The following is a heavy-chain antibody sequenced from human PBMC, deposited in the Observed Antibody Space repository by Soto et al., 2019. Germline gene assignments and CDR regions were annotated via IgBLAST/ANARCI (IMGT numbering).Heavy chain of an antibody. D-gene: IGHD3-10*01. CDR3: AKGYAAYSYGSHFDY. CDR2: ISGSGGST. Sequence: EVQLLESGGGLVQPGGSLRLSCAASGFTFSSYAMSWVRQAPGKGLEWVSAISGSGGSTYYADSVKGRFTISRDNSKNTLYIQRNSLTAEDTAVKYCAKGYAAYSYGSHFDYWGQGNLVTVSS. J-gene: IGHJ4*02. V-gene: IGHV3-23*01. CDR1: GFTFSSYA.